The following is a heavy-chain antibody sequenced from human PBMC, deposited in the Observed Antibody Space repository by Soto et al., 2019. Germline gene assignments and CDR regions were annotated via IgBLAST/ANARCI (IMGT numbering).Heavy chain of an antibody. Sequence: QVQLQESGPGLVKPSQTLSLTCTVSGGSISSGGYYWSWIRQHPGKGLEWIGYIYYSGSTYYNPSLKSRVTISVDTSKNQFSLKLSSVTAADTAVYYCASNRPIRAAAGRPEYYFDYWGQGTLVTVSS. D-gene: IGHD6-13*01. CDR1: GGSISSGGYY. CDR2: IYYSGST. CDR3: ASNRPIRAAAGRPEYYFDY. J-gene: IGHJ4*02. V-gene: IGHV4-31*03.